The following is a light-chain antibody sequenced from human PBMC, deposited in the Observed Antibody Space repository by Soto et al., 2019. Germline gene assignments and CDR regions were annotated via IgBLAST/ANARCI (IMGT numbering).Light chain of an antibody. CDR2: EVS. CDR1: SSDVGGYNY. J-gene: IGLJ2*01. V-gene: IGLV2-14*01. Sequence: QSALTQPASVSGSPGQSITISCTGTSSDVGGYNYVSWYQQHPGKAPKLMIYEVSNRPSGVSYRFSGSKSGNTASLTISGLQAEDEADYYCSSYTSSSTRVVFGGGTKLTVL. CDR3: SSYTSSSTRVV.